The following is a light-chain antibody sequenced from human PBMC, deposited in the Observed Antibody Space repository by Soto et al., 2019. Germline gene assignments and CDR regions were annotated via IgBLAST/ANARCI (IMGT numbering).Light chain of an antibody. CDR3: GQFVSAPPRT. Sequence: EIVMTQSPATLSVSPGERATLSCRASQSITSNLAWYQQKPGQAPRLLIFGVSNRATGIPDRFSGSGSGTDFTLTISRLEPEDFAVYYCGQFVSAPPRTFGQGTKVDIK. CDR1: QSITSN. CDR2: GVS. V-gene: IGKV3-20*01. J-gene: IGKJ1*01.